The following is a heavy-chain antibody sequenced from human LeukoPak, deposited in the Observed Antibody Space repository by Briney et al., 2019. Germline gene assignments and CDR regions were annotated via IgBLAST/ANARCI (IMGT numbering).Heavy chain of an antibody. J-gene: IGHJ4*02. CDR3: ARDQILGGSYYLGY. CDR1: GFTFSSYG. D-gene: IGHD1-26*01. CDR2: ISYDGSNK. Sequence: PGGSLRLSCAASGFTFSSYGMHWVRQAPGKGLEWVAVISYDGSNKYYADSVKGRFTISRDNSKNTLYLQMNSLRAEDTAVYYCARDQILGGSYYLGYWGQGTLVTVSS. V-gene: IGHV3-30*19.